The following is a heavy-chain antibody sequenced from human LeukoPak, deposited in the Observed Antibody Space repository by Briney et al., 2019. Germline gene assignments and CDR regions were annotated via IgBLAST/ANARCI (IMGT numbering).Heavy chain of an antibody. CDR3: ARSSSTGTGDAFDI. D-gene: IGHD2-2*01. J-gene: IGHJ3*02. V-gene: IGHV3-74*01. CDR1: GFNFSSYW. CDR2: IISDGSSP. Sequence: GGSLRLSCAASGFNFSSYWMHWVRQALGKGLVWVSRIISDGSSPSYADSVKGRFTISRDNAKNSLYLQMNSLRAEDTALYYCARSSSTGTGDAFDIWGQGTMVTVSS.